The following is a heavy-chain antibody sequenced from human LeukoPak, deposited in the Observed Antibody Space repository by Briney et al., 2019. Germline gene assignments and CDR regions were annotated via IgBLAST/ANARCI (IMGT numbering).Heavy chain of an antibody. D-gene: IGHD5-18*01. CDR2: ISYDGRNK. CDR3: ARARSSYGYGDTFDI. V-gene: IGHV3-30*04. CDR1: GFTFSSYA. J-gene: IGHJ3*02. Sequence: GGSLRLSCAASGFTFSSYAMHWVRQAPGKGLEWVAVISYDGRNKYYTDSVKGRFPISRDNSKNTLYLQLNSLRPEDTAVYYCARARSSYGYGDTFDIWGQGTMVTVSS.